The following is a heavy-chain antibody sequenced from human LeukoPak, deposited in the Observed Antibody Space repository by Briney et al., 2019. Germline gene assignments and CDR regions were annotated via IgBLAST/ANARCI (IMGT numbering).Heavy chain of an antibody. CDR2: INAGNGNT. J-gene: IGHJ4*02. D-gene: IGHD1-26*01. CDR1: GYTFSSYA. V-gene: IGHV1-3*01. CDR3: ARDFRVGSYLFDY. Sequence: ASVKVSCKASGYTFSSYAMHWVRQATGQRLEWMGWINAGNGNTKYSQKFQGRVTITRDTSASTAYMELSSLRSEDTAVYYCARDFRVGSYLFDYWGQGTPVTVSP.